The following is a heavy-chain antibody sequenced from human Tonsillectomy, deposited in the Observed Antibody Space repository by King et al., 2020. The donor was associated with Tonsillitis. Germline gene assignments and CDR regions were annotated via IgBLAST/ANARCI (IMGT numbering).Heavy chain of an antibody. V-gene: IGHV4-34*01. CDR3: AREVGRSGWYSDY. CDR1: GGSFSGYY. CDR2: IDHSGSS. J-gene: IGHJ4*02. D-gene: IGHD6-19*01. Sequence: VQLQQWGAGLLKPSETLSLTCDVYGGSFSGYYWTWIRQPPGKGLEWIGEIDHSGSSNYNPFLKSRVTISVDTSKNHFSLKLSSVTAADTAVYYCAREVGRSGWYSDYWGQGTLVTVSS.